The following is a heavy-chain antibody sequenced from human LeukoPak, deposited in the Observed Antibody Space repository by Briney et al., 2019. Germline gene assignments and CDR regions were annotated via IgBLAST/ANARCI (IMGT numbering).Heavy chain of an antibody. J-gene: IGHJ4*02. Sequence: GSLRLSCAASGFTFNNYAMSWVRQAPGKGLEWVSAITGSGDDTYHADSAKGRFTISRDNSKNTLYLQMNSLRAEDTAVYYCAKGSRTSRPYYFDFWGQEILVTVSS. CDR1: GFTFNNYA. V-gene: IGHV3-23*01. CDR3: AKGSRTSRPYYFDF. CDR2: ITGSGDDT. D-gene: IGHD3/OR15-3a*01.